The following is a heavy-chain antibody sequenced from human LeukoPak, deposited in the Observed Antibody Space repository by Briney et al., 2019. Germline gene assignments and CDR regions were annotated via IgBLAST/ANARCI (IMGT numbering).Heavy chain of an antibody. Sequence: EASVKVSCKASGYTFTSYYMHWVRQAPGQGLEWMGIINPSGGSTSYAQKFQGRVTMTRDTSTSTVYMELSSLRSEDTAVYYCAREISSKTYYYDSSGYYRFWGQGTLVTVSS. J-gene: IGHJ4*02. CDR2: INPSGGST. V-gene: IGHV1-46*01. CDR1: GYTFTSYY. CDR3: AREISSKTYYYDSSGYYRF. D-gene: IGHD3-22*01.